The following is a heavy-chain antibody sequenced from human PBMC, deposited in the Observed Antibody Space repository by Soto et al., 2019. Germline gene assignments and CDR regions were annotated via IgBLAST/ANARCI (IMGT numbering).Heavy chain of an antibody. CDR2: IQSGGPT. J-gene: IGHJ6*03. V-gene: IGHV3-66*01. D-gene: IGHD2-2*01. CDR3: AKARVPAAFCPMDV. CDR1: GFTVSSKY. Sequence: GGSLRLSCAASGFTVSSKYMSWVRQAPGKGLEWVSLIQSGGPTYYADSVKGRFTISRDTSENTLYLQMNSLRAEDTAVYYCAKARVPAAFCPMDVWGKGTTVTVSS.